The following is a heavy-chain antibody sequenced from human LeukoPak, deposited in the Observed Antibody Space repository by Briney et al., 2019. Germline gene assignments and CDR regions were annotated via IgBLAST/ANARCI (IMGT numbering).Heavy chain of an antibody. V-gene: IGHV3-48*03. Sequence: PGGSLRLSCAASGFTFSSYEMNWVRQAPGKGLEWVSYISSGGNTIYYADSVKGRFTISRDNAKNSLYLQMNSLRAEDTAVYYCARECTAMVSFDYWGKGTLVTVSS. D-gene: IGHD5-18*01. CDR3: ARECTAMVSFDY. J-gene: IGHJ4*02. CDR1: GFTFSSYE. CDR2: ISSGGNTI.